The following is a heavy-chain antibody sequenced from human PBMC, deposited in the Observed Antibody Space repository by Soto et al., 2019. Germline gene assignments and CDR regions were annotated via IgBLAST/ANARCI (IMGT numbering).Heavy chain of an antibody. CDR3: ASTYSTSWYWFDP. Sequence: QVTVKESGPVLVKPTETLTLTCTVSGFSLSNAGLGVSWIRQPPGKALEGLAHIFSNNAKSYSTSLKSRLTSSKDTSKSQVVLTMTNMDPVDTATYYCASTYSTSWYWFDPWGQGTLVTVSS. V-gene: IGHV2-26*04. CDR1: GFSLSNAGLG. D-gene: IGHD6-13*01. CDR2: IFSNNAK. J-gene: IGHJ5*02.